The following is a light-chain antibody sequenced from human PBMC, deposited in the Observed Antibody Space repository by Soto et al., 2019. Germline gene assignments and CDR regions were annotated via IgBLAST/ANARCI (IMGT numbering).Light chain of an antibody. CDR3: QQDDNISLT. CDR1: QSISSY. Sequence: DTHLTQSPSSLSASVGDSVTITCRASQSISSYLNWYHQQPGKAPKRLIYDASCLQSGVTSTFCGSGSATAFIPPIISMLPDDFAAYYCQQDDNISLTFGGGTKVDIK. CDR2: DAS. V-gene: IGKV1-39*01. J-gene: IGKJ4*01.